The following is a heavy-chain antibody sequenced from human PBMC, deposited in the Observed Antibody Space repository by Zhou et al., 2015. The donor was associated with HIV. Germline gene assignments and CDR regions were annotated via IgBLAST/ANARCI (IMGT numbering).Heavy chain of an antibody. V-gene: IGHV3-49*05. CDR1: GFTFSDYY. CDR3: SRRGWIHLWLGAFDI. J-gene: IGHJ3*02. Sequence: VQLVESGGGLVKPGGSLRLSCAASGFTFSDYYMVWFRQAPGKGLEWVGFIRSKPYGGTTEYAASVEGRFTISRDDSKSIAYLEMNSLKTEDTAVYFCSRRGWIHLWLGAFDIWGQGTMVTVSS. CDR2: IRSKPYGGTT. D-gene: IGHD5-18*01.